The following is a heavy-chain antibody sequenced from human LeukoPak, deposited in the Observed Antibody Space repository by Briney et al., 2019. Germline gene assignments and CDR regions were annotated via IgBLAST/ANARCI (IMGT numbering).Heavy chain of an antibody. J-gene: IGHJ4*02. CDR1: GGSLSTTSW. D-gene: IGHD1-26*01. Sequence: SGTLFLTCAVSGGSLSTTSWWVWLRQPPGKGLEWIGEVYHSGGGNKNCNPSLKSRATISIDTSKNQFSLKLSSVTAADTAVYYCARHTPAIVGATSFDYWGQGTLVTVSS. CDR2: VYHSGGGNK. CDR3: ARHTPAIVGATSFDY. V-gene: IGHV4-4*02.